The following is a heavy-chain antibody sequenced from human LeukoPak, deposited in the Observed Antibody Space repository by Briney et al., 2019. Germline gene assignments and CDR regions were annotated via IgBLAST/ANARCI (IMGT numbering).Heavy chain of an antibody. CDR2: ISGSGGST. CDR1: GFTFSSYA. J-gene: IGHJ4*02. CDR3: ANRPAAAGFL. D-gene: IGHD6-13*01. V-gene: IGHV3-23*01. Sequence: GGSLRLSCAASGFTFSSYAMSWVRQAPGKGLEWVSAISGSGGSTSYADSVKGRFTISRDNSKNTLYLQMNSLRAEDTALYYCANRPAAAGFLWGQGTLVTVSS.